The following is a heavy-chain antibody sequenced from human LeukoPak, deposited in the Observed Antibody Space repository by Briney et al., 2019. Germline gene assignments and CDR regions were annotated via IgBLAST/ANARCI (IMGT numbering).Heavy chain of an antibody. CDR2: ITPHNGVT. J-gene: IGHJ4*02. CDR1: GYTFSRDV. Sequence: ASVKVSCKDSGYTFSRDVISWGRQAPGQGLEWMGWITPHNGVTNYAQNFQGRVTLTTDTSTTTGYMELRSLRSDDTAVYYCARVHHYDDVVTGYGENSFDLWGQGTLVTVSS. D-gene: IGHD3-9*01. V-gene: IGHV1-18*01. CDR3: ARVHHYDDVVTGYGENSFDL.